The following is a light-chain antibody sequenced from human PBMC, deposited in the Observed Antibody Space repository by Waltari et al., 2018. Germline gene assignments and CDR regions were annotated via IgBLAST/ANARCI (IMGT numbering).Light chain of an antibody. J-gene: IGLJ3*02. V-gene: IGLV2-8*01. CDR1: SSDVGNYNY. Sequence: QSALTQPPSASGSPGQSVTISCTGTSSDVGNYNYVSWYQQHPGNAPKPMIYEVSKRPSGVPDRFSGSKSGNAASLTVSGLQAEDEADYYCSSYAGSNNWVFGGGTKLTVL. CDR2: EVS. CDR3: SSYAGSNNWV.